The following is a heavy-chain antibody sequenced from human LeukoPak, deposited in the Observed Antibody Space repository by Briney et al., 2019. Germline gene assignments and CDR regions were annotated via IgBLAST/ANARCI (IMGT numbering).Heavy chain of an antibody. V-gene: IGHV4-61*01. CDR2: IYYSGSS. D-gene: IGHD3-10*01. CDR1: GSSVSSGSYY. Sequence: PSETLSLTCTVSGSSVSSGSYYWSWIRQPPGKVLEWIGNIYYSGSSNYNPSLKSRVTISVDTSKNQFSLKLSSVTAADTAVYYCARDGRGNWFDPWGQGTLVTVSS. J-gene: IGHJ5*02. CDR3: ARDGRGNWFDP.